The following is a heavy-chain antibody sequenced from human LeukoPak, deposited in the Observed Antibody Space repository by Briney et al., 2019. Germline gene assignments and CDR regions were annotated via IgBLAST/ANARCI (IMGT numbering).Heavy chain of an antibody. CDR2: IKQDGSEK. CDR1: GFTFSSYW. V-gene: IGHV3-7*01. CDR3: ARDLSSSWYPPYYYYYGMDV. Sequence: GGSLRLSCAASGFTFSSYWMSWVRQAPGKGLEWVANIKQDGSEKYYVDSVKGRFTISRDNAENSLYLQMNSLRAEDTAVYYCARDLSSSWYPPYYYYYGMDVWGQGTTVTVSS. J-gene: IGHJ6*02. D-gene: IGHD6-13*01.